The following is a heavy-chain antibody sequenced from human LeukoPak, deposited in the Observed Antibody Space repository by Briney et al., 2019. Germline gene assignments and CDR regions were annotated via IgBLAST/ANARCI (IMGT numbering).Heavy chain of an antibody. J-gene: IGHJ4*02. CDR1: GFSFSSYW. Sequence: GGSLRLSCAASGFSFSSYWMHWVRQAPGKGLVWVSRLNTDGSSTNYADSVKGRCTVSRDNAKNTLYLQMNSLRAEDTAVYYCARVRIELATMLLDYWGQGTLVTVSS. D-gene: IGHD5-24*01. CDR2: LNTDGSST. CDR3: ARVRIELATMLLDY. V-gene: IGHV3-74*01.